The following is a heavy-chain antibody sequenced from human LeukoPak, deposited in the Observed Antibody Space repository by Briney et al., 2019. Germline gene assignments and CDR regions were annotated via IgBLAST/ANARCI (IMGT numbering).Heavy chain of an antibody. CDR1: GYTFTGYY. J-gene: IGHJ4*02. CDR2: INPNSGGT. CDR3: ASHIARSSSEYYFDY. Sequence: ASVKVSCKASGYTFTGYYMHWVRQAPGQGLEWMGWINPNSGGTNYAQKFQGRVTMTRDTSISTAYMELSRLRSDDTAVYYCASHIARSSSEYYFDYWGQGTLVTVSS. V-gene: IGHV1-2*02. D-gene: IGHD6-13*01.